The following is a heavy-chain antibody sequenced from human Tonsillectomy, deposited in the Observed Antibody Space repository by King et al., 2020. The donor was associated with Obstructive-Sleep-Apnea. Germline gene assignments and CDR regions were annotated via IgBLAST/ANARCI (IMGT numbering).Heavy chain of an antibody. V-gene: IGHV2-5*02. CDR3: AHRRGATYYFDY. CDR1: GFSLSTTGVG. CDR2: IYWDDEK. Sequence: ITLKESGPTLVKPTQTLTLTCTFSGFSLSTTGVGVGWIRQPPGKALEWLALIYWDDEKRYSPSLRTRLTIAKDTSKNQVVLTMTNMDPVDTATYYCAHRRGATYYFDYWGQGTLVTVSS. J-gene: IGHJ4*02.